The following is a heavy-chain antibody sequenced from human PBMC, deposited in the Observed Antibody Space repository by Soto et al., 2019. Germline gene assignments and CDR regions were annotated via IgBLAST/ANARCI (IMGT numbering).Heavy chain of an antibody. CDR1: GGSISISNW. CDR3: ARGGYYFYMDV. D-gene: IGHD1-26*01. CDR2: IHHSGST. J-gene: IGHJ6*03. V-gene: IGHV4-4*02. Sequence: QVQLQESGPGLVKPSETLSLTCAVSGGSISISNWWSWVRQTPGKGLEWIGQIHHSGSTNYSPSLTSRVTISVDKSKNQFSLKMNSVTAADTAVYHCARGGYYFYMDVWGKGTTVTVSS.